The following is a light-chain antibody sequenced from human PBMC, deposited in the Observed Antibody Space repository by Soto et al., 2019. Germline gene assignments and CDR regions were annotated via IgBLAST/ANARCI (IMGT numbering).Light chain of an antibody. Sequence: QSVLTQPASVSGSPGQSITISCTGSSSDVGGYNYVSWYQQHPGKAPKLMIYAVSNRPSGVSNRFSGSKSGNTATLTISGLQAVDEADYYCCSYTVSGTYVFGTGTKVTVL. CDR3: CSYTVSGTYV. J-gene: IGLJ1*01. CDR2: AVS. V-gene: IGLV2-14*01. CDR1: SSDVGGYNY.